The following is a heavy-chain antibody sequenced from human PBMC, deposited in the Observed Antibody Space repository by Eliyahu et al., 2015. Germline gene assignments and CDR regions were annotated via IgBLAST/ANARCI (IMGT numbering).Heavy chain of an antibody. V-gene: IGHV3-30*18. J-gene: IGHJ3*02. CDR1: GFTFSXYG. CDR3: AKGLRDYGSGGAFDI. Sequence: QVQLVESGGGVVQPGRSXRLSCXASGFTFSXYGMHWXRQAPGKGLEWGAVISYDGSNKYXADSVKGRFTISRDNSKNTLYLQMNSLRAEDTAVYYCAKGLRDYGSGGAFDIWGQGTMVTVSS. D-gene: IGHD3-10*01. CDR2: ISYDGSNK.